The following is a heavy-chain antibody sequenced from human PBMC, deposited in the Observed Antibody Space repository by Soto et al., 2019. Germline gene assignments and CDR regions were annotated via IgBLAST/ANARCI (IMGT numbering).Heavy chain of an antibody. V-gene: IGHV3-23*01. CDR1: GFTFSSYA. CDR3: AKMFGLSSSWYEDDY. CDR2: ISGSGGSA. D-gene: IGHD6-13*01. Sequence: EVQLLESGGGLVQPGGSLRLSCAASGFTFSSYAMSWVRQAPGKGLEWVSAISGSGGSAYYADSVKGRFTISRDNSKNTLYLQMNSLRAEDTAVYYCAKMFGLSSSWYEDDYWGQGTLVTVSS. J-gene: IGHJ4*02.